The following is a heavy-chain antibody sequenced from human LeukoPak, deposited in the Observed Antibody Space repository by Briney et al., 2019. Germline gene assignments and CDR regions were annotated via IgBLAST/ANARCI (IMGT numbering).Heavy chain of an antibody. Sequence: GASVKVSCKASGFTFTSSAVQWVRQARGQRLEWIGWIVVGSGKTNYAQKFQERVTITWDMSTSTAYMELSSLRSEDTAVYYCAAGGCSSTSCYISYYYGMDVWGKGTTVTVSS. J-gene: IGHJ6*04. D-gene: IGHD2-2*02. CDR2: IVVGSGKT. V-gene: IGHV1-58*01. CDR3: AAGGCSSTSCYISYYYGMDV. CDR1: GFTFTSSA.